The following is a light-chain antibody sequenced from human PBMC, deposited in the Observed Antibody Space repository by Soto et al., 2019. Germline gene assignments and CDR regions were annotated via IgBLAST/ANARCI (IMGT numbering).Light chain of an antibody. CDR2: YDR. CDR3: QVWESGSDVEGV. Sequence: SYELTQPPSVSEAPGKTASLTCGGNNIGSKSVHWYQQKPGQAPVLVMFYDRVRPSGIPERFSGSNSGNTATLTISRVEAGDEAYYDCQVWESGSDVEGVVCGGTKLTVL. J-gene: IGLJ2*01. CDR1: NIGSKS. V-gene: IGLV3-21*01.